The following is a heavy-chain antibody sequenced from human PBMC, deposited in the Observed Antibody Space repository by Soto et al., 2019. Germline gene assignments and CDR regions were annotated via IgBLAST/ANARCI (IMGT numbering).Heavy chain of an antibody. CDR2: VYHSGST. V-gene: IGHV4-39*07. D-gene: IGHD1-26*01. Sequence: SETLSLTCTVSGGSISSGGYYWSWIRQHPGKGLEWIGNVYHSGSTYYNPSLKSRVTISVDTSKNQFSLKLTSLTAADTAVYYCARDPVGARPAPFDYWCQATLLTVSS. J-gene: IGHJ4*02. CDR1: GGSISSGGYY. CDR3: ARDPVGARPAPFDY.